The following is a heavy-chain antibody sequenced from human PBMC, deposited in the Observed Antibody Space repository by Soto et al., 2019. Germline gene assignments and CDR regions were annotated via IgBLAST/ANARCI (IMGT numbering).Heavy chain of an antibody. CDR3: TREQSDDNYFDP. D-gene: IGHD6-19*01. CDR1: CAALNSGGYF. CDR2: IYYSGGT. Sequence: SETLSLTCTFSCAALNSGGYFYTWVRQPPGKGLEWLGYIYYSGGTNYNPSLKSRVTISLDKSKSQFSLRLISVTAADTAVYYCTREQSDDNYFDPWGQGTLVTVSS. J-gene: IGHJ5*02. V-gene: IGHV4-61*08.